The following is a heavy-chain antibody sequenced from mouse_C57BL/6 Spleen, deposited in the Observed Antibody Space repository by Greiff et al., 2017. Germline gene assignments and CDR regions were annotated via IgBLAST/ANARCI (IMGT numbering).Heavy chain of an antibody. CDR1: GYTFTDYY. Sequence: EVQLQQSGPELVKPGASVKISCKASGYTFTDYYMNWVKQSHGKSLEWIGDINPNNGGTSYNQKFKGKATLTVDKSSSTDYMEIRSLTSEDSAVYYCASYYYGSIYGFAYWGQGTLVTVSA. V-gene: IGHV1-26*01. J-gene: IGHJ3*01. D-gene: IGHD1-1*01. CDR3: ASYYYGSIYGFAY. CDR2: INPNNGGT.